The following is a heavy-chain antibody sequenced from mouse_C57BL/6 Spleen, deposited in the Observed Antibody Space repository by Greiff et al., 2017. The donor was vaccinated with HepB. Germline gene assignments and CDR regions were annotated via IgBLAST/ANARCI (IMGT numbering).Heavy chain of an antibody. Sequence: QVQLQQPGAELVKPGASVKLSCKASGYTFTSYWMQWVKQRPGQGLEWIGEIDPSDSYTNYNQKFKGKATLTVDTSSSTAYMQLSSLTSEDSAVYYCAVYGNSSAWFAYWGQGTLVTVSA. CDR2: IDPSDSYT. CDR1: GYTFTSYW. D-gene: IGHD2-1*01. V-gene: IGHV1-50*01. J-gene: IGHJ3*01. CDR3: AVYGNSSAWFAY.